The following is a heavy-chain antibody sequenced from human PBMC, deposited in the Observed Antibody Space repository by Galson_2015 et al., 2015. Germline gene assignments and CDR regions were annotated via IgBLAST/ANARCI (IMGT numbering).Heavy chain of an antibody. CDR2: SGST. V-gene: IGHV4-61*02. J-gene: IGHJ4*02. D-gene: IGHD3-22*01. Sequence: SGSTNYNPSLKSRVTISVDTSKNQFSLKLSSVTAADTAVYYCARVVPDWGNYYDSSGYYLDYWGQGTLVTVSS. CDR3: ARVVPDWGNYYDSSGYYLDY.